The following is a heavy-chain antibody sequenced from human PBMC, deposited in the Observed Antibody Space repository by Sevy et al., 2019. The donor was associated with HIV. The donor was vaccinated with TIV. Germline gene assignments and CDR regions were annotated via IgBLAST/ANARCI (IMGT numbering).Heavy chain of an antibody. V-gene: IGHV3-23*01. D-gene: IGHD4-17*01. CDR1: GFTFSNYA. J-gene: IGHJ6*02. CDR3: AREGSYGDHDYQYYYGMDV. CDR2: VRNSGGGA. Sequence: GGSLRLSCAASGFTFSNYAMSWVRQAPGKGLEWVSAVRNSGGGAFYADSVKGRFTISRDNSKNTLYLQMNSLRAEDTAVYYCAREGSYGDHDYQYYYGMDVWGQGTTVTVSS.